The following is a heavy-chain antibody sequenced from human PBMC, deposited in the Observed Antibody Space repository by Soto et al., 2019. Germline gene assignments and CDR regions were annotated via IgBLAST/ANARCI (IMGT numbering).Heavy chain of an antibody. CDR3: ARHLTYCSAGSCYSDFPYYGMDV. V-gene: IGHV4-39*01. Sequence: PSETLSLTCTVSGGSISSSSYSWGWIRQPPGKGLEWIGSIFYSGSTYYNPSLKSRVTISVDTSKNQFSLKLSSVTAADTAVYYCARHLTYCSAGSCYSDFPYYGMDVWGQGTTVS. J-gene: IGHJ6*02. CDR1: GGSISSSSYS. D-gene: IGHD2-15*01. CDR2: IFYSGST.